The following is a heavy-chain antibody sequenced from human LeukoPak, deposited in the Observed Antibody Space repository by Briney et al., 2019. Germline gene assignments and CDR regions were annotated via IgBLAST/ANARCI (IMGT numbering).Heavy chain of an antibody. V-gene: IGHV6-1*01. CDR3: ARGGQGDGYSADEAFDF. Sequence: SQTLSLTCAISGDSVSGNSTAYNWIRQSPSRGLEWLGRPYYRSKWYNDYPVSVKSRITINADTSKNQLSLQLNSVTPEDTAVYYCARGGQGDGYSADEAFDFWGQGTMVTVSS. CDR2: PYYRSKWYN. CDR1: GDSVSGNSTA. D-gene: IGHD5-24*01. J-gene: IGHJ3*01.